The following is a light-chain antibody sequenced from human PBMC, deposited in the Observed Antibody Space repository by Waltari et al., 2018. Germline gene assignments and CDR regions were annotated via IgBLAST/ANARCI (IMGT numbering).Light chain of an antibody. CDR1: QSLLHSNGYNY. CDR3: MQSLQALWT. J-gene: IGKJ1*01. CDR2: LGS. V-gene: IGKV2-28*01. Sequence: DIVVTQSPLSLPVTPGEPAPISCRSSQSLLHSNGYNYLDWYLQKPGQSPQLLIYLGSNRASGVPDRFSGTGSGTDFTLKINRVQAEDVGVYYCMQSLQALWTFGQGTKVDIK.